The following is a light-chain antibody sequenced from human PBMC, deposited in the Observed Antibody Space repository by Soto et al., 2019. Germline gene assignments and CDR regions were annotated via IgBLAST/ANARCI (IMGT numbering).Light chain of an antibody. CDR2: GTS. V-gene: IGKV3-20*01. J-gene: IGKJ5*01. CDR3: QQYGSSPLIP. Sequence: EVVLTQSPGTLSLSPGERATLSCRASQSVSSNLAWYQQKPGQSPRLLIYGTSTRATGIPARFSGSGSGTDFTLTISRLEPEDFAVYHCQQYGSSPLIPFGQGTRWR. CDR1: QSVSSN.